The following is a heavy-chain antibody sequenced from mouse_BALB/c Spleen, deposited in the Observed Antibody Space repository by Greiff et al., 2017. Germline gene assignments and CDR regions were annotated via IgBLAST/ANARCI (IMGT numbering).Heavy chain of an antibody. Sequence: VQLQQSGAELVRPGSSVKISCKASGYAFSSYWMNWVKQRPGQGLEWIGQIYPGDGDTNYNGKFKGKATLTADKSSSTAYMQLSSLTSEDSAVYFCAPHYYGSSWFAYWGQETLVTVSA. CDR1: GYAFSSYW. J-gene: IGHJ3*01. CDR2: IYPGDGDT. V-gene: IGHV1-80*01. CDR3: APHYYGSSWFAY. D-gene: IGHD1-1*01.